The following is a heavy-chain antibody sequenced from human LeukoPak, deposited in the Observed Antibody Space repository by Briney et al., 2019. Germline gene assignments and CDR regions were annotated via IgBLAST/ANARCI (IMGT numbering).Heavy chain of an antibody. CDR3: ATISGSYYSLY. V-gene: IGHV1-24*01. CDR1: GYTFTGYY. Sequence: GASVKVSCKASGYTFTGYYMHWVRQAPGKGLEWMGGFDPEDGETIYAQKFQGRVTMTEDTSTDTAYMELSSLRSEDTALYYCATISGSYYSLYWGQGTLVTVSS. CDR2: FDPEDGET. J-gene: IGHJ4*02. D-gene: IGHD1-26*01.